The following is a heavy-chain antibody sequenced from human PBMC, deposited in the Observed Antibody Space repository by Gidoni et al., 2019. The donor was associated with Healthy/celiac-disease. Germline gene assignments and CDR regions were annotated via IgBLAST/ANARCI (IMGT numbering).Heavy chain of an antibody. Sequence: EVQLVESGVGLVLPAGSLRPLCAPSGFTFCHAWLNSVRQAPVKGLEWFGRIKSKTDGGTTDNAAPVKGRFTISRDDSKNTLYLQMNSLKTEDTAVYYCTTDGYYDSSGYYKEDAFDIWGQGTMVTVSS. CDR3: TTDGYYDSSGYYKEDAFDI. D-gene: IGHD3-22*01. J-gene: IGHJ3*02. CDR2: IKSKTDGGTT. CDR1: GFTFCHAW. V-gene: IGHV3-15*01.